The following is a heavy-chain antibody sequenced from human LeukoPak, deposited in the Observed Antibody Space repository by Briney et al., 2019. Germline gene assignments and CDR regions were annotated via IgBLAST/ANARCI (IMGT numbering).Heavy chain of an antibody. Sequence: GGSLRLSCAASGFTFSNAWMSWVRQAPGKGLEWVGRIKSKTDGGTTDYAAPVKGRFTISRDDSKNTLCLQMNSLKTEDTAVYYCTTDRYYFDWSYNWFDPWGQGTLVTVSS. J-gene: IGHJ5*02. CDR1: GFTFSNAW. CDR2: IKSKTDGGTT. CDR3: TTDRYYFDWSYNWFDP. D-gene: IGHD3-9*01. V-gene: IGHV3-15*01.